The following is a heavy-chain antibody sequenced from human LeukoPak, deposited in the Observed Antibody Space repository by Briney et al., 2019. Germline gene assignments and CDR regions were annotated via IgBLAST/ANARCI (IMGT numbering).Heavy chain of an antibody. V-gene: IGHV4-34*01. D-gene: IGHD2-2*01. J-gene: IGHJ4*02. Sequence: SETLSLTCAVYGGSFSGYYWSWIRQPPGKGLEWIGEINHSGSTNYNPSLKSRVTISVDTSKNQFSLKLSSVTAADTAVYYCAGTLNCSSTSCSVYWGQGTLVTVSS. CDR1: GGSFSGYY. CDR3: AGTLNCSSTSCSVY. CDR2: INHSGST.